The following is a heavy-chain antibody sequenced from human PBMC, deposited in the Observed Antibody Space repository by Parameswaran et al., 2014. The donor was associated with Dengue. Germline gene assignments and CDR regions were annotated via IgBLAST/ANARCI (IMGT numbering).Heavy chain of an antibody. CDR2: INAGNGNS. J-gene: IGHJ4*02. D-gene: IGHD6-19*01. CDR3: ASQRQWLALDS. V-gene: IGHV1-3*01. Sequence: WVRQAPGQRLEWMGWINAGNGNSKSSQRFQGRLTISRDTSASTAYMELSSLKSEDTAVYYCASQRQWLALDSWGQGTLVTVSS.